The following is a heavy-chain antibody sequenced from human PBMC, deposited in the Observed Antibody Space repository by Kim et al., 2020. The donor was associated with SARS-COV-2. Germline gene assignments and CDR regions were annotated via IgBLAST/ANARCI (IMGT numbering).Heavy chain of an antibody. CDR3: ARALLTGDFDY. V-gene: IGHV1-18*01. J-gene: IGHJ4*02. Sequence: TNYAQRLQGRVTMTTDTSTSTAYMELRSLRSDDTAVYYCARALLTGDFDYWGQGTLVTVSS. D-gene: IGHD7-27*01. CDR2: T.